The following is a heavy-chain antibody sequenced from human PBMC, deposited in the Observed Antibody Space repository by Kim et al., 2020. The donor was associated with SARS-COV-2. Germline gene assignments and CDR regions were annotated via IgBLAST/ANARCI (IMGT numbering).Heavy chain of an antibody. Sequence: SETLSLTCTVSGGSVSSGSYYWSWIRQPPGKGLEWIGYIYYSGSTNYNPSLKSRVTISVDTSKNQFSLKLSSVTAADTAVYYCARAFYPVTYYYDSSGYFDYWGQGTLVTVSS. D-gene: IGHD3-22*01. J-gene: IGHJ4*02. CDR2: IYYSGST. CDR3: ARAFYPVTYYYDSSGYFDY. V-gene: IGHV4-61*01. CDR1: GGSVSSGSYY.